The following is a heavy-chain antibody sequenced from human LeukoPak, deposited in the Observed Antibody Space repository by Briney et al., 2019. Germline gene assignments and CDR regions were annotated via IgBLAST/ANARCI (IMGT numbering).Heavy chain of an antibody. CDR1: GYSISSGYY. J-gene: IGHJ2*01. D-gene: IGHD3-3*01. V-gene: IGHV4-38-2*01. CDR2: IYHSGST. CDR3: ARPHAVDFWSGYSSWYFYI. Sequence: SETLSLTCAVSGYSISSGYYWGWIRQPPGKGLEWIGSIYHSGSTYYNPSHKSRFTISVDKSMNQLSLTMSPVTAAYTAVYYCARPHAVDFWSGYSSWYFYIWGRGNLFTVSS.